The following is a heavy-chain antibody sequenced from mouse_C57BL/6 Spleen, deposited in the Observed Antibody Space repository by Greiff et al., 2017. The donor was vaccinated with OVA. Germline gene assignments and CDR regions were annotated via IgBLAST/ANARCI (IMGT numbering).Heavy chain of an antibody. D-gene: IGHD1-1*01. V-gene: IGHV5-6*01. CDR1: GFTFSSYG. CDR3: ARPCYYGSSYPDY. J-gene: IGHJ2*01. CDR2: ISSGGSYT. Sequence: VQLKESGGDLVKPGGSLKLSCAASGFTFSSYGMSWVRQTPDKRLEWVATISSGGSYTYYPDSVKGRFTISRDNAKNTLYLQMSSLKSEDTAMYYCARPCYYGSSYPDYWGQGTTLTVSS.